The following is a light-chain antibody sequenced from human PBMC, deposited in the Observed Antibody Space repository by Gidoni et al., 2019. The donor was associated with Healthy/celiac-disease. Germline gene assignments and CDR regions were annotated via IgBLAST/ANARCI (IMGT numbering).Light chain of an antibody. V-gene: IGKV4-1*01. J-gene: IGKJ1*01. CDR2: WAS. Sequence: DIVMTESPDSLAVSLGERATINGKSSQSVLYRSNKQNYLAWYQQKPGQPANLLIHWASTRESGVPDRFSCSVSGTDFTLTISSLQAEDVAVYYCQQYYSTPLTFGQGTKVEIK. CDR1: QSVLYRSNKQNY. CDR3: QQYYSTPLT.